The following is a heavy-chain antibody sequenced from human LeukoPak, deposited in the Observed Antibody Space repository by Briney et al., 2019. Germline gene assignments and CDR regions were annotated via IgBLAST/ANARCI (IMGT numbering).Heavy chain of an antibody. Sequence: SETLSLTCTVSGGSISSSSYYWGWIRQPPGKGLEWIGSIYYSGSTYYNPSLKSRVTISVDTSKNQFSLKLSSVTAADTAVYYCARLGNLNGFDPWGQGTLVTVSS. CDR1: GGSISSSSYY. CDR2: IYYSGST. V-gene: IGHV4-39*01. J-gene: IGHJ5*02. D-gene: IGHD1-1*01. CDR3: ARLGNLNGFDP.